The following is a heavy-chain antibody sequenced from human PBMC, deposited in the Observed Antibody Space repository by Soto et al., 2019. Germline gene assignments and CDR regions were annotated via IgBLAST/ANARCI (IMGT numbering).Heavy chain of an antibody. CDR2: IIPSFGTA. D-gene: IGHD2-2*01. Sequence: QVQLVQSGAEVKKPGSSVKVSCKASGGTLSNYALSWVRQAPGQGLEWMGGIIPSFGTANYAQKLQGRVTITADESTGTGYMELSSLTSEDPAVYYCARNHGALVPAATGGYFYYGLDVWGKGTTVIVTS. CDR3: ARNHGALVPAATGGYFYYGLDV. CDR1: GGTLSNYA. V-gene: IGHV1-69*01. J-gene: IGHJ6*04.